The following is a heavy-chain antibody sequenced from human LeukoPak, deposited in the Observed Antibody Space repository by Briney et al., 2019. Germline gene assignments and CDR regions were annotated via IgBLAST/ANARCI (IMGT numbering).Heavy chain of an antibody. CDR1: GGSISSGGYY. D-gene: IGHD2-2*02. V-gene: IGHV4-31*03. J-gene: IGHJ6*03. CDR2: IYYSGST. CDR3: ARVVVVVSAAIRAYYYYMDV. Sequence: PSETLSLTCTVSGGSISSGGYYWSWIRQHPGKGLEWIGYIYYSGSTYYNPSLKSRVTISVDTSKNQFSLKLSSVTAADTAVYYCARVVVVVSAAIRAYYYYMDVWGKGTTVTVSS.